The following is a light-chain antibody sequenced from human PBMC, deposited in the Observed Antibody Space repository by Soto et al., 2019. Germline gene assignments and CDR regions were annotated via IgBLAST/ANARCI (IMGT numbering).Light chain of an antibody. CDR3: QQYNDNRT. V-gene: IGKV1-5*03. Sequence: DIQMTQSPSTLSASVGDRVTITCRASQSISSWLAWYQQKPGKAPKLLIYKASTLQSGVPSRFSGSGSGTEFTLAISSRQPDDSETYYCQQYNDNRTFGQGTKVEIK. CDR1: QSISSW. J-gene: IGKJ1*01. CDR2: KAS.